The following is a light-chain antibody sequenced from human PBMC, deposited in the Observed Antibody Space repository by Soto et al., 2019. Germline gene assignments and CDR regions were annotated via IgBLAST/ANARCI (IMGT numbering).Light chain of an antibody. CDR2: SAS. J-gene: IGKJ4*01. V-gene: IGKV1-39*01. CDR1: QTISRY. Sequence: DIQMTQSPSSLSASVGDRVTITCRASQTISRYLNWYQQRPGKAPNLLIYSASSLQSGVPSRFSGSGSGTEFTLTISSLQSEDCAIYYCQQYHTWPITFGGGTKVDIK. CDR3: QQYHTWPIT.